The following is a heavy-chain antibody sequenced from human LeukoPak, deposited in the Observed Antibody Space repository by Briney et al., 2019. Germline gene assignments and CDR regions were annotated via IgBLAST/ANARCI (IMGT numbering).Heavy chain of an antibody. CDR1: GDSLFTNNVA. CDR2: TYYRSKLSF. CDR3: ARGKYTSFDN. J-gene: IGHJ4*02. Sequence: SQTLSLTCAISGDSLFTNNVAWNWLRQSPSGGLEWLGRTYYRSKLSFDYAVSVKSRITINADTSKNQFSLQLNSVTPEDTAVYYCARGKYTSFDNWGQGTLVTVSS. D-gene: IGHD6-6*01. V-gene: IGHV6-1*01.